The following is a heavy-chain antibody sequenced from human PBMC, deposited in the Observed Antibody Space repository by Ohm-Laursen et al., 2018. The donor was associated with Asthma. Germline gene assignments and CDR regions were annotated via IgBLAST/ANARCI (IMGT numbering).Heavy chain of an antibody. V-gene: IGHV3-30*03. CDR3: ASPAAAGSRYYYYGMDV. CDR1: GFTFSSYG. CDR2: ISYDGSNK. J-gene: IGHJ6*02. D-gene: IGHD6-13*01. Sequence: LRLSCAASGFTFSSYGMHWVRQAPGKGLEWVAVISYDGSNKYYADSVKGRFTISRDNSKNTLYLQMNSLRAEDTAVYYCASPAAAGSRYYYYGMDVWGQGTTVTVSS.